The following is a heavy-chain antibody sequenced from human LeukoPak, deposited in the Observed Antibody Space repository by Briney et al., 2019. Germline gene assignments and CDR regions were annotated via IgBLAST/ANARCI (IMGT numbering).Heavy chain of an antibody. D-gene: IGHD3-22*01. J-gene: IGHJ4*02. CDR1: GGSISSGGYY. CDR3: AGGGDSGGYYYPMFDY. V-gene: IGHV4-61*08. CDR2: IYYTGST. Sequence: SQTLSLTCTVSGGSISSGGYYWSWIRQPPGKGLEWIGYIYYTGSTNYNLSLKSRVTISVDTSKNQFSLKLSSVTAADTAVYFCAGGGDSGGYYYPMFDYWGQGTLVTVSS.